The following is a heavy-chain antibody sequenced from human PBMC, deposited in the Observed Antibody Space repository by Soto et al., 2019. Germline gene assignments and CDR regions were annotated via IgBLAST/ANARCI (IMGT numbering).Heavy chain of an antibody. CDR3: ARDGGDSSSFLGGPPFDY. J-gene: IGHJ4*02. V-gene: IGHV3-33*01. D-gene: IGHD6-13*01. CDR2: IWYDGSNK. CDR1: GFTFSSYG. Sequence: PGGSLRLSCAASGFTFSSYGMHWVRQAPGQGLEWVAVIWYDGSNKYYADSVKGRFTISRDNSKNTLYLQMNSLRAEDTAVYYCARDGGDSSSFLGGPPFDYWGQGTLVTVSS.